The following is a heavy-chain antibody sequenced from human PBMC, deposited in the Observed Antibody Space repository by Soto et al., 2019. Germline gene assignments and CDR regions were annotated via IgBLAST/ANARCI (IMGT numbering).Heavy chain of an antibody. Sequence: DVQLVESGGGLVQPGGSLRLSCAASGFTFSNSWMHWVRQVSGKGLEWVSRINADGTSTSYADSVKGRFTISRDNAKNTLYLHVNRLRAEDTAVYYWVKVLALGVGVPRVYCESWGQGAGVTVSS. CDR2: INADGTST. CDR1: GFTFSNSW. D-gene: IGHD3-10*01. V-gene: IGHV3-74*01. CDR3: VKVLALGVGVPRVYCES. J-gene: IGHJ4*02.